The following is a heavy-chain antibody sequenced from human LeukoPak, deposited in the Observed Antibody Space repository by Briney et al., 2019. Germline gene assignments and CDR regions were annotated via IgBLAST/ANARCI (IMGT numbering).Heavy chain of an antibody. CDR1: GFTFSSYA. D-gene: IGHD5-18*01. CDR2: ISYDGSNK. CDR3: ARGDVGTAMVFDY. V-gene: IGHV3-30-3*01. J-gene: IGHJ4*02. Sequence: PGGSLRLSCAASGFTFSSYAMHWVRQAPGKGLEWVAVISYDGSNKYYADSVKGRFTISRDSSKNTLYLQMNSLRAEDTAVYYCARGDVGTAMVFDYWGQGTLVTVSS.